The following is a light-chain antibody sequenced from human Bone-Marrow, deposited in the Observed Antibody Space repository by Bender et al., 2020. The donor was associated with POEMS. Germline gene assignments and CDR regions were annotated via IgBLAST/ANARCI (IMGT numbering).Light chain of an antibody. V-gene: IGLV2-14*03. J-gene: IGLJ2*01. CDR2: DVS. CDR1: SSDVGVSSF. CDR3: SSYTNNGLDVV. Sequence: QSALTQPASVSGSPGQSITISCTGTSSDVGVSSFVSWYQHHPGKAPKLMIFDVSYRPFGVSSRFSGSWSGNTASLTISSLQAEDEADYYCSSYTNNGLDVVFGGGTKVTVL.